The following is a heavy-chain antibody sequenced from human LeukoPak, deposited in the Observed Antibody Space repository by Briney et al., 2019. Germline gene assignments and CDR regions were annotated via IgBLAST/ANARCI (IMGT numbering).Heavy chain of an antibody. CDR2: INAGNGNT. J-gene: IGHJ6*02. V-gene: IGHV1-3*01. CDR1: GYTFTSYA. D-gene: IGHD3-3*01. CDR3: ARDTGPPDLEWLLSYPSYYYYYYGMDV. Sequence: GASVKVSCKASGYTFTSYAMHWVRQAPGQRLEWMGWINAGNGNTKYSQKFQDRVTITRDTSASTAYMELSSLRSDDTAVYYCARDTGPPDLEWLLSYPSYYYYYYGMDVWGQGTTVTVSS.